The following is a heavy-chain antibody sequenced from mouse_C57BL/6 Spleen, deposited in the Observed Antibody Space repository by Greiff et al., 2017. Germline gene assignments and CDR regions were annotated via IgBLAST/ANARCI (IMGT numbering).Heavy chain of an antibody. Sequence: EVQLQQSGAELVRPGASVKLSCTASGFNIKDYYMHWVKQRPEQGLEWIGRIDPEAGDTDYAPKFQGKATMTADTSSNTAYLQLSSLTSEDTAVYYCTTYYGSSYYFDYWGQGTTLTVSS. CDR3: TTYYGSSYYFDY. V-gene: IGHV14-1*01. CDR2: IDPEAGDT. D-gene: IGHD1-1*01. CDR1: GFNIKDYY. J-gene: IGHJ2*01.